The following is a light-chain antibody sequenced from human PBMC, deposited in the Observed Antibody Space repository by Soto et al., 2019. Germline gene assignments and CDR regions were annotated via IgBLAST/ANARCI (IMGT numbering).Light chain of an antibody. CDR1: SSDVGRYNY. CDR2: EVT. J-gene: IGLJ2*01. CDR3: RSYAGNHNLI. V-gene: IGLV2-8*01. Sequence: QSALTQPPSASGSPGQSVTISCTGTSSDVGRYNYVSWYQQNPGKAPKLMIYEVTKRPSGVPDRFSGSKSGNTASLTVSGLQAEDEADYYCRSYAGNHNLIFGGGTKLTVL.